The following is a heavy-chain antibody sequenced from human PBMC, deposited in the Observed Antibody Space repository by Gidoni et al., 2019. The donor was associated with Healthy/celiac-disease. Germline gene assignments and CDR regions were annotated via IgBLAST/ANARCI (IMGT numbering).Heavy chain of an antibody. CDR3: ARGRVQDYYGSGEFLGYY. Sequence: QVQLVESGGGLVTPVGSLRLSCAASGFTFSDYYMSWIRQAPGKGLEWVSYISSSGSTIYYADSVKGRFTISRDNAKNALYLQMNSLRAEDTAVYYCARGRVQDYYGSGEFLGYYWGQGTLVTVSS. CDR2: ISSSGSTI. D-gene: IGHD3-10*01. CDR1: GFTFSDYY. J-gene: IGHJ4*02. V-gene: IGHV3-11*01.